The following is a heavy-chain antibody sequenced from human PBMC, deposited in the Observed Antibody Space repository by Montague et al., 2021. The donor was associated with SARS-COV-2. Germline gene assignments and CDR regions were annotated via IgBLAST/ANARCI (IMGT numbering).Heavy chain of an antibody. CDR1: GFTVSSNN. CDR3: AARADYYYGMDV. CDR2: IYSGGST. Sequence: SLRLSCAGSGFTVSSNNMSWVRQVPGKGLEWVSVIYSGGSTQYADSVKGRLTISRDKSNYTLYLQMNSLRAEDTAVYYCAARADYYYGMDVWGQGTSVTVSS. J-gene: IGHJ6*02. V-gene: IGHV3-66*01.